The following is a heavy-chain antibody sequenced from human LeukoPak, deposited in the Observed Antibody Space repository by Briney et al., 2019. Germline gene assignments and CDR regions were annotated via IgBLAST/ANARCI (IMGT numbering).Heavy chain of an antibody. V-gene: IGHV3-74*01. J-gene: IGHJ4*02. Sequence: PGGSLRLSCAASEFTFSNYWMHWVRQAPGKGLVWVSRISNDESSTSYADSVKGRFTISRDNAKNTLYLQMNSLRDEDTAVYYCARFKPLHYWGQGTLVTVSS. CDR3: ARFKPLHY. CDR2: ISNDESST. D-gene: IGHD2-15*01. CDR1: EFTFSNYW.